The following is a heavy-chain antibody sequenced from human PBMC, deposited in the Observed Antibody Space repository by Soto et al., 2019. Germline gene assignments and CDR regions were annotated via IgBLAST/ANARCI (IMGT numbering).Heavy chain of an antibody. CDR3: AKERGSGWYLGYYDGLDV. J-gene: IGHJ6*02. CDR2: ISYNGNNI. D-gene: IGHD6-19*01. V-gene: IGHV3-30*18. Sequence: PGGSLRLSCAASGFSFHDYAMHWVRQAPGKGLEWVAVISYNGNNIFYPDSVKGRFTVSRDNSKNTLYLQMDSLRGDDTAVYYCAKERGSGWYLGYYDGLDVWGQGTTVAVSS. CDR1: GFSFHDYA.